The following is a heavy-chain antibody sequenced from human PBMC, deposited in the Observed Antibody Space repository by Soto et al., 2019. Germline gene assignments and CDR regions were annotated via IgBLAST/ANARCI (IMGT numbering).Heavy chain of an antibody. CDR1: GYKFTSSW. D-gene: IGHD3-22*01. Sequence: GASLKISCRTSGYKFTSSWIAWVRQMPGKGLEWMGIIFPSDSDTRYSPSFQGQVTISADRSTSTVFLQWASLKASDTAVYCCARKDKSGYFNWFDPWGQGTLVTVSS. CDR3: ARKDKSGYFNWFDP. J-gene: IGHJ5*02. CDR2: IFPSDSDT. V-gene: IGHV5-51*01.